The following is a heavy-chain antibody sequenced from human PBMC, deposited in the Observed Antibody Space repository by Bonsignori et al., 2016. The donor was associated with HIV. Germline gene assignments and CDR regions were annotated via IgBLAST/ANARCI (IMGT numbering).Heavy chain of an antibody. D-gene: IGHD6-13*01. J-gene: IGHJ4*02. CDR3: ARGSGYSRSWYVY. V-gene: IGHV4-34*01. CDR1: GGSFSGYY. Sequence: SETLSLTCAVYGGSFSGYYWSWIRQPPGKGLEWIGDINHSGSTNYNPSLKSRLTISVDTSKSQFSLKLRSVTAADTAVYYCARGSGYSRSWYVYWGQGTRVTSPQ. CDR2: INHSGST.